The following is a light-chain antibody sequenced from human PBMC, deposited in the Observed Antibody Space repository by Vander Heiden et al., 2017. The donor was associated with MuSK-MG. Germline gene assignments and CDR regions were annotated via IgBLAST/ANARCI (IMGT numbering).Light chain of an antibody. J-gene: IGKJ1*01. V-gene: IGKV3-20*01. CDR1: QSVSSSY. CDR3: QQYGSSPRT. CDR2: GAS. Sequence: IVLVQSPGTLSLSPGERATLSCRASQSVSSSYLAWYQQKPGQAPRLLIYGASNRATGIPDRFSGSGSGPDFTLTISRLEPEDFAVYYCQQYGSSPRTFGQGTKVEVK.